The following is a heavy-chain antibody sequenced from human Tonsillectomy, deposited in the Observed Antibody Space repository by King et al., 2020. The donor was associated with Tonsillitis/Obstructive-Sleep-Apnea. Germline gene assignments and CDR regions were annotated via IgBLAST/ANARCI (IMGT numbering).Heavy chain of an antibody. V-gene: IGHV1-69*09. J-gene: IGHJ3*02. CDR3: ARDYYWGSDDAFDI. D-gene: IGHD7-27*01. Sequence: QVQLVESGAEVKKPGSSVKVSCKASGGTFSSYAISWVRQAPGQGLEWMGRIIPILGIANYAQKFQGRVTITADKSTSTAYMELSSLRSEDTAVYYCARDYYWGSDDAFDIWGQGPMVTVSS. CDR1: GGTFSSYA. CDR2: IIPILGIA.